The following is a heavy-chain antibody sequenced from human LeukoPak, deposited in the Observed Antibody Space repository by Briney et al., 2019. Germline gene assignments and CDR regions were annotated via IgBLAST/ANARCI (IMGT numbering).Heavy chain of an antibody. J-gene: IGHJ4*01. Sequence: GGSLRLSCAAAGFTFRNYAMTWDRHAPGKGLEWVSSVSVAGGSRWYADSVKGRFTISKDEYTNSLYLQMSGLRAEDTAVYYCAKSDPGYCAGGSCNLGIDHWGHGTLVTVSS. CDR1: GFTFRNYA. CDR3: AKSDPGYCAGGSCNLGIDH. V-gene: IGHV3-23*01. CDR2: VSVAGGSR. D-gene: IGHD2-15*01.